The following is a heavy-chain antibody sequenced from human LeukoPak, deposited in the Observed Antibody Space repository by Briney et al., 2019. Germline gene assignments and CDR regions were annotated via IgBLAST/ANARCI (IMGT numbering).Heavy chain of an antibody. V-gene: IGHV3-30-3*01. Sequence: TGGSLRLSCAASGFTFSSYAMHWVRQAPGKGLEWVAVISYDGSNKYYADSVKGRFTISRDNSKNTLYLQMNSLRAEDTAVYYCAKAVVIAAAGTSYYFDYWGQGTLVTVSS. J-gene: IGHJ4*02. CDR2: ISYDGSNK. CDR3: AKAVVIAAAGTSYYFDY. D-gene: IGHD6-13*01. CDR1: GFTFSSYA.